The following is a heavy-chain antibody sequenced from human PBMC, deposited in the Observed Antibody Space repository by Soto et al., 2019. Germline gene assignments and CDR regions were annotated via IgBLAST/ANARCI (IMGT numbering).Heavy chain of an antibody. CDR2: ISSSGSTI. V-gene: IGHV3-11*01. Sequence: LRLSCAASGFTFSDYYMSWIRQAPGKGLEWVSYISSSGSTIYYADSVKGRFTISRDNAKNSLYLQMNSLRAEDTAVYYCAREKSQQLVSFDYWGQGTLVTVSS. J-gene: IGHJ4*02. CDR1: GFTFSDYY. CDR3: AREKSQQLVSFDY. D-gene: IGHD6-13*01.